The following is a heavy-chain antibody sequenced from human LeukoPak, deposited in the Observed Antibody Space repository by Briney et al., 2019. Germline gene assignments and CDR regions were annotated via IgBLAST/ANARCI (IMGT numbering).Heavy chain of an antibody. D-gene: IGHD3-10*01. Sequence: GGSLRLSCAGSGFTFSTHGMNWVRQAPGKGLEWVSGVTPSGDPTYYADSVKGRFTISRDNSKNTLYLQMNSLRAEDTAVYYCAKDHGGYGSFDYWGQGTLVTVSS. J-gene: IGHJ4*02. CDR1: GFTFSTHG. CDR2: VTPSGDPT. CDR3: AKDHGGYGSFDY. V-gene: IGHV3-23*01.